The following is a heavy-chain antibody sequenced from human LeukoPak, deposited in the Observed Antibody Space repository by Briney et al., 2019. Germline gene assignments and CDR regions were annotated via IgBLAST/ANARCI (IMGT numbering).Heavy chain of an antibody. J-gene: IGHJ4*02. CDR1: GFTFSSYW. V-gene: IGHV3-74*01. D-gene: IGHD6-19*01. CDR3: ARGPPDLTDHGPSVSSGWYVAY. CDR2: INSDGSST. Sequence: GGSLRLSCAASGFTFSSYWMSWVRQAPGKGLVWVSRINSDGSSTSYADSVKGRFTISRDNAKNTLYLQMNSLRAEDTAVYYCARGPPDLTDHGPSVSSGWYVAYWGQGTLVTVSS.